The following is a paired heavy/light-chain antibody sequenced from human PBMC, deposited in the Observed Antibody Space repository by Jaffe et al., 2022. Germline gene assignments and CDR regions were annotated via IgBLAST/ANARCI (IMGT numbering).Light chain of an antibody. CDR1: QSVSSSY. J-gene: IGKJ2*01. CDR3: QQSRTSPLMYT. V-gene: IGKV3-20*01. CDR2: GAS. Sequence: EIVLTQFPGTLSLSPGERATLSCRASQSVSSSYLTWYQHKPGQAPRLLIYGASSRATGVPDRFSGSGSGTDFTLTISRLEPEDFAVYYCQQSRTSPLMYTFGQGTKLEIK.
Heavy chain of an antibody. CDR1: GFSFSSYW. CDR2: VYIDGRTT. D-gene: IGHD3-3*01. J-gene: IGHJ4*02. V-gene: IGHV3-74*01. Sequence: EVQLVESGGDLVQPGGSLRLSCAASGFSFSSYWMHWVRQAPGKGLVWVSRVYIDGRTTDYADSVKGRFTISRDNAKNTLYLQMNSLRAEDTAMYYCARGSGGYYFDYWGQGNMVTVSS. CDR3: ARGSGGYYFDY.